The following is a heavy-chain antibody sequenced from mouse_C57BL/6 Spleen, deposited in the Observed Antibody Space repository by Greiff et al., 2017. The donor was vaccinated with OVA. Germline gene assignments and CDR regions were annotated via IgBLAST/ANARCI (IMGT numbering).Heavy chain of an antibody. Sequence: QVQLQQSGAELVMPGASVKLSCKASGYTFTSYWMHWVKQRPGQGLEWIGEIDPSDSYTNYNQKFKGKSTLTVDKSSSTAYMQLSSLTSEDSAVYYCARKEDDYLDYWGQGTTLTVSS. J-gene: IGHJ2*01. V-gene: IGHV1-69*01. CDR1: GYTFTSYW. CDR3: ARKEDDYLDY. CDR2: IDPSDSYT.